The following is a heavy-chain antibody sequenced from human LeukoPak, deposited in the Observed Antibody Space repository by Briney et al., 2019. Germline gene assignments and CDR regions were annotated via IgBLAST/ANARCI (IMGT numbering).Heavy chain of an antibody. CDR2: IYYSGST. J-gene: IGHJ4*02. Sequence: SDTLSLTCTVSGGSLSSSSYYWGRIRQPPGKGLEWLGSIYYSGSTYYNPSLKSRVTISVDTSKNQFSLKLSSVTAADTAVDYCARPSTSNTIFGVVADYWGQGTLVTVSS. CDR3: ARPSTSNTIFGVVADY. D-gene: IGHD3-3*01. V-gene: IGHV4-39*01. CDR1: GGSLSSSSYY.